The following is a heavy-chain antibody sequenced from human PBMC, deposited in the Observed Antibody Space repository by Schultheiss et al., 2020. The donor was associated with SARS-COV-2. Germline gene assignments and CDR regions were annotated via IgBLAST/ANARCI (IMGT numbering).Heavy chain of an antibody. Sequence: SETLSLTCTVSGGSISSSSYYWGWIRQPPGKGLEWIGRIYYSGSTYYNPSLKSRVTISVDTSKNQFSLKLSSVTAADTAVYYCARSTAPIREPSFDYWGQGTLVTVS. CDR3: ARSTAPIREPSFDY. J-gene: IGHJ4*02. CDR2: IYYSGST. CDR1: GGSISSSSYY. V-gene: IGHV4-39*01. D-gene: IGHD1-14*01.